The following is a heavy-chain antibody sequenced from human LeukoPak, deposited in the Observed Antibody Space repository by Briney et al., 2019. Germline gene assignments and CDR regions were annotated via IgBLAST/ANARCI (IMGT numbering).Heavy chain of an antibody. V-gene: IGHV1-69*04. CDR3: ASGGRDGYNGDY. CDR2: IIPIFGIA. D-gene: IGHD5-24*01. CDR1: GGTFSSYA. Sequence: SVKVSCKASGGTFSSYAISWVRQAPGQGLEWMGRIIPIFGIANYAQKFQGRVTITADKSTSTAYMELSSPRSEDTAVYYCASGGRDGYNGDYWGQGTLVTVSS. J-gene: IGHJ4*02.